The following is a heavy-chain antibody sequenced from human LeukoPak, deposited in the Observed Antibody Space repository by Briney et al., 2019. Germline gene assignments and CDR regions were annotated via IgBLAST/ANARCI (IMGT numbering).Heavy chain of an antibody. V-gene: IGHV4-39*02. D-gene: IGHD4-11*01. CDR1: GDSISSSSYY. CDR2: MYYSSGNT. CDR3: APHRAAVTHFDY. Sequence: PSETLSLTCTVAGDSISSSSYYWDWLRQPPGTGLEWIGNMYYSSGNTFYNPSLKSRVTISVDTSKNHFSLKLNSVTAADTAVYFCAPHRAAVTHFDYWGQGTLVIVSS. J-gene: IGHJ4*02.